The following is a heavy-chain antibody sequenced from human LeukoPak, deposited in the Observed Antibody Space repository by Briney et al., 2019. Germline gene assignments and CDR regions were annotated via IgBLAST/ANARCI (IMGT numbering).Heavy chain of an antibody. CDR1: GFTVSSNY. V-gene: IGHV3-66*02. Sequence: GGSLRLSCAASGFTVSSNYMSWVRQAPGKGLEWVSVIYSGGGTYYADSVKGRFTISRDNSKNTLYLQMNSLRAEDTAVYYCARERVVVPAAFFDYWGQGTLVTVSS. CDR2: IYSGGGT. J-gene: IGHJ4*02. D-gene: IGHD2-2*01. CDR3: ARERVVVPAAFFDY.